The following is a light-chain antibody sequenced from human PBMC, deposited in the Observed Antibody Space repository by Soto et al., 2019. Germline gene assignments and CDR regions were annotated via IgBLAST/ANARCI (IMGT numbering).Light chain of an antibody. J-gene: IGKJ5*01. CDR3: QHRDT. CDR1: QSVHTY. V-gene: IGKV3-11*01. CDR2: EAS. Sequence: EIVLTQYPATLSLYLGERATLSCKASQSVHTYVGWYQQKPGQAPRLLISEASDRATGIPARFSGSGSGTDFALTISSLEPEDFAFYHCQHRDTFGQGTRLEIK.